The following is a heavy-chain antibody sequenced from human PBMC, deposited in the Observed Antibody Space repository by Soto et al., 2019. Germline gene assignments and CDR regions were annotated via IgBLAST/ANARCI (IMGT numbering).Heavy chain of an antibody. CDR3: AKDGGVTGTPVDY. Sequence: QVQLVESGGGVVQPGRSLRLSCAASGFTFSSYGMHWVRQAPGKGLEWVAVISYDGSNKYYADSVKGRFTISRDNSKNTLYLQVSSLRAEDTAVYYCAKDGGVTGTPVDYWGQGTLVTVSA. D-gene: IGHD3-16*01. J-gene: IGHJ4*02. CDR2: ISYDGSNK. V-gene: IGHV3-30*18. CDR1: GFTFSSYG.